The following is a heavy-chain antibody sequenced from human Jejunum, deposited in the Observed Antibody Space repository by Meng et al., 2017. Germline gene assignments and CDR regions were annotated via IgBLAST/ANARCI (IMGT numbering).Heavy chain of an antibody. J-gene: IGHJ5*02. CDR2: IYWDDDK. CDR3: TRRPGIAKNWCDP. CDR1: GFPRSTTGVG. D-gene: IGHD6-13*01. V-gene: IGHV2-5*02. Sequence: QITVKESGPPLVKPTQTLTLTCSFSGFPRSTTGVGVGWIRQPPGKALEWLALIYWDDDKRYSPSLKSRLTITKDTSTNQVVLTMTNVDPVDTATYYCTRRPGIAKNWCDPWGQGTLVTVSS.